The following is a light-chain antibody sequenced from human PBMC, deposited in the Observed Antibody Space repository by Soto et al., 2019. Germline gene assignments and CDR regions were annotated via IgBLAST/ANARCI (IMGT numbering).Light chain of an antibody. Sequence: EIVLTQSPGTLSLSQGERATLSCRASQSVSSSYLAWYQQKPGQAPRLLIYGASSRATGIPDRFSGSGSGTDFTLTISRLEPEDFAVYYCQQYGSSPRKFGQGTKVDIK. V-gene: IGKV3-20*01. CDR1: QSVSSSY. CDR2: GAS. CDR3: QQYGSSPRK. J-gene: IGKJ1*01.